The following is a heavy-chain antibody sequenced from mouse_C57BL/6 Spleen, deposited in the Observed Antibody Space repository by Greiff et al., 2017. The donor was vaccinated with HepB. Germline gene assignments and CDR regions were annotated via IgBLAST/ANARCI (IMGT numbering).Heavy chain of an antibody. Sequence: VVEPGDSVKISCKASGYSFTGYFMNWVMQSHGKSLEWIGRINPYNGDTFYNQKFKGKATLTVDKSSSTAHMELRSLTSEDSAVYYCARDYGSSYFYAMDYWGQGTSVTVSS. CDR3: ARDYGSSYFYAMDY. V-gene: IGHV1-20*01. J-gene: IGHJ4*01. D-gene: IGHD1-1*01. CDR1: GYSFTGYF. CDR2: INPYNGDT.